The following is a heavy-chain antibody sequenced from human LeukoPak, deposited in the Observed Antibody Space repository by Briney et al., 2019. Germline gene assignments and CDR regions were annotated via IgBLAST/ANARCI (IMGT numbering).Heavy chain of an antibody. CDR2: IYNSGIT. D-gene: IGHD2-15*01. V-gene: IGHV4-59*01. CDR1: GGSISNYY. CDR3: ARYCSGGSCYSDPDY. J-gene: IGHJ4*02. Sequence: SETLSLTCTVSGGSISNYYWSWIRQPPGMGLEYIGYIYNSGITNDNPSLKSRVTILLDMSKNQFSLILSSVTAADTAVYYCARYCSGGSCYSDPDYWGQGTLVTVSS.